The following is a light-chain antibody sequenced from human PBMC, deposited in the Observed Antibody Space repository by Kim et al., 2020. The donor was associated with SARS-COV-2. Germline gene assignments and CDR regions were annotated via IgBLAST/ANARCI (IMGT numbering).Light chain of an antibody. CDR1: QNINNF. CDR2: AAS. J-gene: IGKJ1*01. CDR3: QQSYNTPRT. V-gene: IGKV1-39*01. Sequence: DIEMTQSPSSLSASVGDRVTVTCRESQNINNFLNWYQQKPGKAPELLIYAASNLQSGVPSRFSGSGSGTDFTLTINSLQPEDFATYCCQQSYNTPRTFGQGTKVDIK.